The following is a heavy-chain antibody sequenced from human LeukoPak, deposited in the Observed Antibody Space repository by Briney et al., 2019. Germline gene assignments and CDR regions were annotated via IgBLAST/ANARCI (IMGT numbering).Heavy chain of an antibody. D-gene: IGHD3-22*01. CDR2: MKPDGSAK. J-gene: IGHJ4*02. Sequence: GSLRLSCTASGFTFSNYWMTWVRQAPGKGLEWVANMKPDGSAKYYVDSVKGRFTISRDNAKNSLYLQMNGLGGEDTAVYYCARVVDSSNWYFDSWGQGTLVTVSS. CDR1: GFTFSNYW. V-gene: IGHV3-7*01. CDR3: ARVVDSSNWYFDS.